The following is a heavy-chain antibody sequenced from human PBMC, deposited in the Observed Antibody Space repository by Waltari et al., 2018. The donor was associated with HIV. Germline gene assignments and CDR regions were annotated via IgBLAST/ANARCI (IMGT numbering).Heavy chain of an antibody. CDR1: GYPFINYG. D-gene: IGHD3-3*01. V-gene: IGHV1-18*01. J-gene: IGHJ4*02. CDR3: ARDPDNSISLFGVVPFDY. Sequence: QVQLVKSGVEVQKPGASVTVSCKASGYPFINYGISLVRQAPGQGLQWVGWSSAYNGNRDNAEKLQDRVTRTAETSTNTAYMEVRNLRYDDTAVYYCARDPDNSISLFGVVPFDYWGQGTLVTVSS. CDR2: SSAYNGNR.